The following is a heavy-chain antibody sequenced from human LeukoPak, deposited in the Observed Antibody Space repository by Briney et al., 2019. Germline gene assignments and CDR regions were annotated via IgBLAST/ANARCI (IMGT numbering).Heavy chain of an antibody. CDR2: INHSGST. CDR3: ARATHGDYAYYFGY. D-gene: IGHD4-17*01. CDR1: GGSFSGYY. J-gene: IGHJ4*02. Sequence: PSETLSLTCAVYGGSFSGYYWSWIRQPPGKGLEWIGEINHSGSTNYNPSLKSRVTISVDTSKNQFSLKLSSVTAADTAVYYCARATHGDYAYYFGYWGQGTLVTVSS. V-gene: IGHV4-34*01.